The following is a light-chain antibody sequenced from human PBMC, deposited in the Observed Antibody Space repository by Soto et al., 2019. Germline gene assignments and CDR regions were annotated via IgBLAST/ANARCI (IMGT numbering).Light chain of an antibody. Sequence: DIEMTTSPSTLSASVGDRVTITCRASQTIRRWLAWYQQRPGKALKVLIYDASTLESGVPARFSGSGSETQFSLTISSLQPEDSATYYCQHYNSDPWTFGQGTKVEIK. V-gene: IGKV1-5*01. CDR1: QTIRRW. J-gene: IGKJ1*01. CDR3: QHYNSDPWT. CDR2: DAS.